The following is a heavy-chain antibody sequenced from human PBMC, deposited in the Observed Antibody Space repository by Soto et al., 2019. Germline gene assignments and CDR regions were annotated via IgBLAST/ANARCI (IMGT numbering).Heavy chain of an antibody. CDR1: RLKFRTYA. V-gene: IGHV3-23*01. J-gene: IGHJ4*02. D-gene: IGHD3-22*01. Sequence: GSLRPPFADSRLKFRTYAMSWVRLAPGQGPEWVSAISGSGGSTHYADAVKGRLTISRDNSKNTLYLQMNSLRAEDTAVYYCAKGPRPLIYSSGSNQPQYWGQGTLVTVSS. CDR2: ISGSGGST. CDR3: AKGPRPLIYSSGSNQPQY.